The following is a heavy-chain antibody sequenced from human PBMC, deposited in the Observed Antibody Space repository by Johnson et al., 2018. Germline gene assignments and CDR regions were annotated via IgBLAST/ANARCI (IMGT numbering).Heavy chain of an antibody. D-gene: IGHD3-22*01. J-gene: IGHJ3*02. CDR2: IIPIFGTA. V-gene: IGHV1-69*01. Sequence: QVQLVESGAEVKKPGSSVKVSCKASGGTLSSYAISWVRQAPGQGLEWMGGIIPIFGTANYAQKFQGRVTITADESTSTAYLELGSLSSEDTAVFYCARVPHFYDSSGYPQNDAFDIWGQGTMVTVSS. CDR3: ARVPHFYDSSGYPQNDAFDI. CDR1: GGTLSSYA.